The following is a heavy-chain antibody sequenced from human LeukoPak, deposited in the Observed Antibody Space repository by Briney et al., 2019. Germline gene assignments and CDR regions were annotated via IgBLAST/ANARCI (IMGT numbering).Heavy chain of an antibody. V-gene: IGHV4-38-2*02. CDR1: GYSISSGYY. D-gene: IGHD2-15*01. Sequence: SETLSLTCTVSGYSISSGYYWGWIRQPPGKGLEWIGSIYHSGSTYYNPSLKSRVTISVDTSKNQFSLKLSSVTAADTAVYYCATQSGHGGFSDAFDIWGQGTMVTVSS. CDR3: ATQSGHGGFSDAFDI. J-gene: IGHJ3*02. CDR2: IYHSGST.